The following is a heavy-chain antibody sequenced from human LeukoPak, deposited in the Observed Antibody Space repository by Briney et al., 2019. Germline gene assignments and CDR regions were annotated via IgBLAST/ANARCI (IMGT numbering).Heavy chain of an antibody. CDR3: ARESGYTSSWSFDP. Sequence: GSSVKVSCKASGYTFTSYYMHWVRQAPGQGLEWMGWINTNNGNPTYAQGFTGRFVFSLDTSVSTAYLQISSLKAEDTAVYFCARESGYTSSWSFDPWGQGTLVTVSS. J-gene: IGHJ5*02. D-gene: IGHD6-13*01. CDR1: GYTFTSYY. CDR2: INTNNGNP. V-gene: IGHV7-4-1*02.